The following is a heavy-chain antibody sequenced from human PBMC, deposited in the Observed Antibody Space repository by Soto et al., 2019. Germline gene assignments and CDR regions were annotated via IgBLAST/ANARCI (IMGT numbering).Heavy chain of an antibody. V-gene: IGHV4-34*01. CDR3: ASGGIAVYYYYGMDV. CDR2: INHSGST. CDR1: GGSFSGYY. J-gene: IGHJ6*02. Sequence: SETLSLTCAVYGGSFSGYYWSWIRQPPGKGLEWIGEINHSGSTNYNPSLKSRVTISVDTSKNQFSLKLSSVTAADTAVYYCASGGIAVYYYYGMDVWGQGTTVTVSS. D-gene: IGHD6-13*01.